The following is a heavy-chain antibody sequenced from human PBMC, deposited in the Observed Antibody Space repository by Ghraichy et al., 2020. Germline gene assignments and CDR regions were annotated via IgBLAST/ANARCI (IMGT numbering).Heavy chain of an antibody. J-gene: IGHJ2*01. CDR3: ARGYTTHWYFDL. CDR1: GYTFTSYD. Sequence: ASVKVSCKASGYTFTSYDINWVRQATGQGLEWMGWMNPNSGNTGYAQKFQGRVTMTRNTSISTAYMELSSLRSEDTAVYYCARGYTTHWYFDLWGRGTLVTVSS. CDR2: MNPNSGNT. V-gene: IGHV1-8*01. D-gene: IGHD1-26*01.